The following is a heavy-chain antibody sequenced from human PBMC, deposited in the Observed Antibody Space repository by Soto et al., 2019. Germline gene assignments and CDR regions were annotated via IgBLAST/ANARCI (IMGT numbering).Heavy chain of an antibody. J-gene: IGHJ4*02. V-gene: IGHV1-69*02. D-gene: IGHD3-10*01. CDR2: TIPMLGMS. Sequence: QVQLVQSGAEVKKPGSPVRVSCTASGDTFNFYTISWVRQVPGQGPEWMGRTIPMLGMSNYAQKFQGRVTIMADKSTSPVYMNLSGLTSEDPAVYYCATNYGSGSTHFDYWGQGTLVTVSS. CDR3: ATNYGSGSTHFDY. CDR1: GDTFNFYT.